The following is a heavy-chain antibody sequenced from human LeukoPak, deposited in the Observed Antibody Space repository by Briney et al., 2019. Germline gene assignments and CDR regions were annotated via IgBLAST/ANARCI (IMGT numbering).Heavy chain of an antibody. D-gene: IGHD3-10*01. J-gene: IGHJ4*02. Sequence: GGSLRLSCAASGFTFGSYSMNWVRQAPGKGLEWVSSISSSSSYIYYADSVKGRFTISRDNSQNTLYLQMNSLSAEDTAVYYCAKGHSGSYSPLFHYWGQGTLVTVSS. V-gene: IGHV3-21*04. CDR3: AKGHSGSYSPLFHY. CDR2: ISSSSSYI. CDR1: GFTFGSYS.